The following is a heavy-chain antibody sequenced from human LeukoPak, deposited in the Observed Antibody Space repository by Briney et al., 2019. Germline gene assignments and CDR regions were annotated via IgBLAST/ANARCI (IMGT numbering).Heavy chain of an antibody. CDR1: AYAFTIYG. J-gene: IGHJ5*02. Sequence: GASVTVSFTASAYAFTIYGIGWVRQAPGQGLEWMGWISAYNGNTNYAQQLQGRVTMTTDTSTSTDHMELRSLTSDDTAVYYCARDQGYSSSWYLAGRTQSWFDPWGQGTLVTVSS. CDR3: ARDQGYSSSWYLAGRTQSWFDP. CDR2: ISAYNGNT. V-gene: IGHV1-18*01. D-gene: IGHD6-13*01.